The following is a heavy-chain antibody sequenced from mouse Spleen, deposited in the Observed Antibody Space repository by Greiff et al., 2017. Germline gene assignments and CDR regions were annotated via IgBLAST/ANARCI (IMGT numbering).Heavy chain of an antibody. J-gene: IGHJ1*01. V-gene: IGHV3-6*01. CDR3: AYGYPRYFDV. Sequence: EVQLQESGPGLVKPSQSLSLTCSVTGYSITSGYYWNWIRQFPGNKLEWMGYISYDGSNNYNPSLKNRISITRDTSKNQFFLKLNSVTTEDTATYYCAYGYPRYFDVWGAGTTVTVSS. D-gene: IGHD2-2*01. CDR1: GYSITSGYY. CDR2: ISYDGSN.